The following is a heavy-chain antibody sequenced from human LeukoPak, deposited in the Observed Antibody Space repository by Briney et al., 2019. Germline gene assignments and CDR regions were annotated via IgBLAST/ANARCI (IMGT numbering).Heavy chain of an antibody. V-gene: IGHV1-69*13. CDR2: IIPIFGTA. D-gene: IGHD5-18*01. CDR1: GRIFIKYA. CDR3: ASEDTAMVYDY. J-gene: IGHJ4*02. Sequence: SVNVSCKSSGRIFIKYAIRWVRQAPGQRLEWMGGIIPIFGTANYAQKFQGRVTITADESTSTAYMELSSLRSEDTAVYYCASEDTAMVYDYWGQGTLVTVSS.